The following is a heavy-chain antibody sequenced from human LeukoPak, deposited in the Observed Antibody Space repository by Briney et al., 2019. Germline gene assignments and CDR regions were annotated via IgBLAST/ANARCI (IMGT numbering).Heavy chain of an antibody. D-gene: IGHD1-26*01. CDR3: AKEGYSGRPHDAFDI. CDR1: GFTFSSYA. CDR2: ISGSSGST. J-gene: IGHJ3*02. V-gene: IGHV3-23*01. Sequence: GGSLRLSCVTSGFTFSSYAMTWVRQAPGKRLEWVSCISGSSGSTYYADSVKGRFTISRDNSKNTLYLQMNSLRAEDTAVYYCAKEGYSGRPHDAFDIWGQGTMVTVSS.